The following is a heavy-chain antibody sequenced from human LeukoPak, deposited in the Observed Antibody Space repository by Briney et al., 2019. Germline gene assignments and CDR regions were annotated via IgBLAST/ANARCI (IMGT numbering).Heavy chain of an antibody. CDR2: LYSGGTT. D-gene: IGHD4-23*01. CDR3: AATIDYGGYDY. J-gene: IGHJ4*02. CDR1: GFTVSSNY. Sequence: GGSLRLSCAASGFTVSSNYMSWVRQAPGKGLEWVSALYSGGTTYYADSVKGRFTISRDNAKNTLYLQMNSLRAEDTAVYYCAATIDYGGYDYWGQGTLVTVSS. V-gene: IGHV3-53*01.